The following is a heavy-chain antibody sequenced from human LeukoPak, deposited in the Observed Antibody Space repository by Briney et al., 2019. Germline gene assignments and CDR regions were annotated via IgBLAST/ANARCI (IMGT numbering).Heavy chain of an antibody. CDR2: ISESGGST. V-gene: IGHV3-23*01. D-gene: IGHD5-12*01. CDR1: GFTFRNYA. J-gene: IGHJ4*02. Sequence: GGSLRLSCAASGFTFRNYAMSWVRQAPGKGLEWVSGISESGGSTYYADSVKGRFTISRDNSKDTLYLQMNSLRAEDTAVYYCAKEDRMVAPYYFDYWGQGTLVTVSS. CDR3: AKEDRMVAPYYFDY.